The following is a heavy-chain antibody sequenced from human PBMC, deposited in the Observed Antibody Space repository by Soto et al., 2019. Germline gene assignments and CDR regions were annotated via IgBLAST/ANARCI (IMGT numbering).Heavy chain of an antibody. Sequence: ASVKVSCKASGYTFTSYAMHWVRQAPGQRLEWMGWIDAGNGNTKYSQKFQGRVTITRDTSASTAYMELSSLRSEDTAVYYCASRIAVAGTGSPMDVWGQGTTVTVSS. CDR3: ASRIAVAGTGSPMDV. V-gene: IGHV1-3*01. CDR1: GYTFTSYA. CDR2: IDAGNGNT. J-gene: IGHJ6*02. D-gene: IGHD6-19*01.